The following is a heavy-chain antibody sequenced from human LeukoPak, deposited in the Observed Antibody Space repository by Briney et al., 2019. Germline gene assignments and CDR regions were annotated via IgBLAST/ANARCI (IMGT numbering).Heavy chain of an antibody. CDR2: IYYSGST. CDR3: ARDLVGANNWFDP. V-gene: IGHV4-30-4*08. D-gene: IGHD1-26*01. CDR1: GGSISSSSYY. J-gene: IGHJ5*02. Sequence: SETLSLTCTVSGGSISSSSYYWGWIRQPPGKGLEWIGYIYYSGSTYYNPSLKSRVTISVDTSKNQFSLKLSSVTAADTAVYYCARDLVGANNWFDPWGQGTLVTVSS.